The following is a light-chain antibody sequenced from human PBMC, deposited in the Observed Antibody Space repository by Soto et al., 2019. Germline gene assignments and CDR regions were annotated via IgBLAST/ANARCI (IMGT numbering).Light chain of an antibody. CDR2: AAS. Sequence: DIVLTQSPGTLSVSPGERATLSCRASQSISKSYLAWYQQKPGQAPRLLIYAASSRATGIPDRFSGSGSGTDFTLTISRLEPEDFAVYYCQQYGSSPYTFGQGTKLEIK. CDR3: QQYGSSPYT. CDR1: QSISKSY. J-gene: IGKJ2*01. V-gene: IGKV3-20*01.